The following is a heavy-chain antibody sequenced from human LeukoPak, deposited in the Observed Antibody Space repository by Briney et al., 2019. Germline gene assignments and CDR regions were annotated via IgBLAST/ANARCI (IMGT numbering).Heavy chain of an antibody. CDR2: ISAYYGNT. CDR1: GYTFSNYG. D-gene: IGHD3-9*01. CDR3: ARDRPGEYFDWLLGNDY. Sequence: GASVTVSCKASGYTFSNYGISWVRQAPGQGLEWMGWISAYYGNTNYAQKLQGRVTMTTDTSTSTAYMELRSLRSDDTAVYYCARDRPGEYFDWLLGNDYWGQGTLVTVSS. J-gene: IGHJ4*02. V-gene: IGHV1-18*01.